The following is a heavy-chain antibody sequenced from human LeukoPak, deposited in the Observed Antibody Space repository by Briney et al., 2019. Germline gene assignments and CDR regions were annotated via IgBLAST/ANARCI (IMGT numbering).Heavy chain of an antibody. CDR1: GFTVSSHY. CDR2: IYSGGTT. J-gene: IGHJ5*01. D-gene: IGHD5-18*01. CDR3: ARGYSYCFDF. V-gene: IGHV3-53*01. Sequence: PGGSLRLSCAASGFTVSSHYMTWVRQAPGEGLEWVSIIYSGGTTYYADSVMGRFTISRDNSKNTVYLQMSRLRAEDTAVYYCARGYSYCFDFWGQGTLVTVSS.